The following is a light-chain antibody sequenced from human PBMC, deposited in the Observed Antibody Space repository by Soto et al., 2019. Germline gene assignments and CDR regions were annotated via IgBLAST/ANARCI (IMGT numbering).Light chain of an antibody. CDR2: GAS. CDR1: QRVSSSY. CDR3: QQSGSPPLT. Sequence: TKSAGTLSLYPGDRATLSCRASQRVSSSYLAWYQQKPGQAPRLLIYGASSRATGIPDRFSGSGSGTDFTLTISRLEPEDFAVYYCQQSGSPPLTFGGGTKVDI. V-gene: IGKV3-20*01. J-gene: IGKJ4*01.